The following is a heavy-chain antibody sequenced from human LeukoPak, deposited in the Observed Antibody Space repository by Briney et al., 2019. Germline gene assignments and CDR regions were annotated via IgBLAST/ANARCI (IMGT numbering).Heavy chain of an antibody. Sequence: GGSLRLSCAASGFTFSSYAMSWVRQAPGKGLEWVSAISGSGGSTYYADSVKGRFTISRDNSKNTLYLQMNSLRAEDTAVYYCAKTIRYYDSSGYEFDYWGQGTLVTVSS. CDR2: ISGSGGST. CDR1: GFTFSSYA. J-gene: IGHJ4*02. V-gene: IGHV3-23*01. D-gene: IGHD3-22*01. CDR3: AKTIRYYDSSGYEFDY.